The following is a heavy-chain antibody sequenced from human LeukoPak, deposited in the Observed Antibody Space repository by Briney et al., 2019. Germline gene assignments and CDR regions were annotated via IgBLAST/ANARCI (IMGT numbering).Heavy chain of an antibody. Sequence: GGSLRLSCTASGFTFGDYAMSWVRQAPGKGLEWVGFIRSKAYGGTTEYAASVKGRFTISRDDSKSIAYLQMNSLKTGDTAVYYCTRDRTGYSYCYGSTSAFDYWGQGTLVTVSS. CDR3: TRDRTGYSYCYGSTSAFDY. V-gene: IGHV3-49*04. D-gene: IGHD5-18*01. CDR2: IRSKAYGGTT. CDR1: GFTFGDYA. J-gene: IGHJ4*02.